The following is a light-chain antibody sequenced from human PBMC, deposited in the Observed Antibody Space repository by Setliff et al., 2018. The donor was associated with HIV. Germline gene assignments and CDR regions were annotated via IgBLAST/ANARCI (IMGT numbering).Light chain of an antibody. CDR1: SSDVGGYNY. CDR3: SSYTSSSTYV. Sequence: QSALAQPASVSGSPGQSITISCTGTSSDVGGYNYVSWYQQHPGKAPELTISDVSKRPSGVSSRFSGSKSGNTASLTISGLQTEDEADYYCSSYTSSSTYVFGTGTKVTVL. CDR2: DVS. J-gene: IGLJ1*01. V-gene: IGLV2-14*01.